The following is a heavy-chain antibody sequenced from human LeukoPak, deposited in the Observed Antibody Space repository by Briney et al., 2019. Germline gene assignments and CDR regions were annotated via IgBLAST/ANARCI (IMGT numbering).Heavy chain of an antibody. Sequence: GGSLRLSCAASGFTFSSYAMSWVRQAPGKGLEWVSRISGGGGTTYYAASVKGRFTISRDNSKNTLYLQINSLRAEDTAVYYCAKDGADYDSDYFDYWGQGTLVTVSS. D-gene: IGHD3-3*01. CDR3: AKDGADYDSDYFDY. CDR2: ISGGGGTT. CDR1: GFTFSSYA. V-gene: IGHV3-23*01. J-gene: IGHJ4*02.